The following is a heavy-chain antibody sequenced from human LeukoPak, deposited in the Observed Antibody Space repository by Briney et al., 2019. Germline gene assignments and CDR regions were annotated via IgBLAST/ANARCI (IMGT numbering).Heavy chain of an antibody. V-gene: IGHV1-46*01. D-gene: IGHD7-27*01. CDR3: ASARELGILGY. CDR1: GDTFSNYY. Sequence: ASVKVSFKASGDTFSNYYIHWVRQAPGQGLEWMGIINPNGGSRSYAEKFQGRVTVTRDTSTSAVYMDLSSLRSEDTAVYYCASARELGILGYWGQGTLVTVSS. CDR2: INPNGGSR. J-gene: IGHJ4*02.